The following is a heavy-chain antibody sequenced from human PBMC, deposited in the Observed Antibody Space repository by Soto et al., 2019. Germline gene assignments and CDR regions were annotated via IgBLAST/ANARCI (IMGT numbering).Heavy chain of an antibody. J-gene: IGHJ5*01. D-gene: IGHD2-15*01. CDR2: IYYSGST. CDR3: ACCGLSGGRWKHTDIWF. V-gene: IGHV4-39*01. Sequence: RLHKKKGLEWIGSIYYSGSTYYNPPRKSRVTISVDTSKNQFSLKLSSVTAADTAVYYCACCGLSGGRWKHTDIWF.